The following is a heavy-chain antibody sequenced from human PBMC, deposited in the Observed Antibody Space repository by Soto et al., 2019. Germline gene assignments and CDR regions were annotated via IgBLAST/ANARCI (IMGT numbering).Heavy chain of an antibody. CDR2: IIPILGIA. D-gene: IGHD2-2*01. Sequence: QVQLVQSGAEVKKPGSSVKVSCKASGGTFSSYTISWVRQAPGQGLEWMGRIIPILGIANYAKKFQGRVPITADKSTSTVYMELSSLRSEDTAVYYCARVVSSTSCCPPTTNYYDMDFLGKGTTVTVSS. CDR1: GGTFSSYT. V-gene: IGHV1-69*02. J-gene: IGHJ6*03. CDR3: ARVVSSTSCCPPTTNYYDMDF.